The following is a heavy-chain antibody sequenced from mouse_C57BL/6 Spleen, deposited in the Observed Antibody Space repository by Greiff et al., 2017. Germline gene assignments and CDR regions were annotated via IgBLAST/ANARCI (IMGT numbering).Heavy chain of an antibody. Sequence: QVQLQQSGAELVRPGASVTLSCKASGYTFTDYEMHWVKQTPVHGLEWIGAIDPETGGTAYNQKFKGKAILTADKSSSTAYMELRSLTSEDSAVYYCTRIYYGSSYYFDYWGQGTTLTVSS. V-gene: IGHV1-15*01. CDR1: GYTFTDYE. CDR2: IDPETGGT. CDR3: TRIYYGSSYYFDY. D-gene: IGHD1-1*01. J-gene: IGHJ2*01.